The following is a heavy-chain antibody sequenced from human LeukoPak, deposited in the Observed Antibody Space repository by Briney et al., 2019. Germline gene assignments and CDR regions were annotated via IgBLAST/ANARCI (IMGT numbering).Heavy chain of an antibody. CDR3: ARGYYDLLTGPDY. J-gene: IGHJ4*02. V-gene: IGHV3-21*06. CDR2: ISTSSSYI. D-gene: IGHD3-9*01. Sequence: GGSLRLSCAASGFIFSTYSMTWVRQAPGKGLEWVSSISTSSSYIYYADSVKGRFTISRDNAKNSLYLQMSSLRAEDTAVYYCARGYYDLLTGPDYWGQGTLVTVSS. CDR1: GFIFSTYS.